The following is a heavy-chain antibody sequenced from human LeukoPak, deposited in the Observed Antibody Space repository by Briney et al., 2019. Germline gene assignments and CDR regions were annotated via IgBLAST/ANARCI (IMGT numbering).Heavy chain of an antibody. CDR2: IYPGDSDT. J-gene: IGHJ4*02. D-gene: IGHD4-17*01. V-gene: IGHV5-51*01. CDR3: ARWDYGTYCFDF. Sequence: GESLKISCKGSGYGFTTYWIGWLRQKPGKGLEWMGIIYPGDSDTRYSPSFQGQVTISADKSINTAYLQWSSLKASDTAMYYCARWDYGTYCFDFWGQGALVTVSS. CDR1: GYGFTTYW.